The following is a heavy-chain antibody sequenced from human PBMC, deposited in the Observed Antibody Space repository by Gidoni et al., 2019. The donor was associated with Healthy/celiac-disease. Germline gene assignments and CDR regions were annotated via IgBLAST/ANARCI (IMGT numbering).Heavy chain of an antibody. CDR2: ISYDGSNK. D-gene: IGHD3-3*01. Sequence: QVQLVESGGGVVQPGRSLRLSCAASGFTFSSYGMHWVRQAPGKGLEWVAVISYDGSNKYYADSVKGRFTISRDNSKNTLYLQMNSLRAEDTAVYYCAKTLATSHAIFQPDYYYGMDVWGQGTTVTVSS. V-gene: IGHV3-30*18. CDR1: GFTFSSYG. CDR3: AKTLATSHAIFQPDYYYGMDV. J-gene: IGHJ6*02.